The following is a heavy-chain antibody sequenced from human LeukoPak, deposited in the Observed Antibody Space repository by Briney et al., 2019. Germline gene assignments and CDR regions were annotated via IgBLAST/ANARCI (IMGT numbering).Heavy chain of an antibody. CDR2: IWYDGSNK. J-gene: IGHJ4*02. CDR1: GFTFSSYG. D-gene: IGHD5-18*01. CDR3: AKDHGYSYGPFDY. V-gene: IGHV3-33*06. Sequence: GRSLRLSCAASGFTFSSYGMHWVRQAPGKGLEWVAVIWYDGSNKYYADSVKGRFTISRGNSKNTLYLQVNSLRAEDTAVYYCAKDHGYSYGPFDYWGQGTLVTVSS.